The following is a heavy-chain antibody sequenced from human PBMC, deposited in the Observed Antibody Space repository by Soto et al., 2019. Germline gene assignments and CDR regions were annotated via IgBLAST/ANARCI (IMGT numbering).Heavy chain of an antibody. J-gene: IGHJ3*02. CDR2: ISYDGSNK. D-gene: IGHD1-26*01. V-gene: IGHV3-30*18. CDR3: AKDQGYYAGIDI. CDR1: GFTFSSYG. Sequence: QVQLVESWGGVVQPGRSLRLSCAASGFTFSSYGMHWVRQAPGKGLEWVAVISYDGSNKYYADSVKGRFTISRDNSKNTLYLQMNSLRAEDTAVYYCAKDQGYYAGIDIWGQGTMVTVSS.